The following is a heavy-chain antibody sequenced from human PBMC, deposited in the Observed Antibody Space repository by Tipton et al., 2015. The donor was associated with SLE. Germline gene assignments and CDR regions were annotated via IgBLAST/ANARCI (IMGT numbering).Heavy chain of an antibody. Sequence: TLSLTCTVSGGSISESTYSWDWIRQAPGKGLEWIGSMYFSGNTYYNPFLRSRVTISADTSKNQFSLTLTSVTAADTAVYYCARALGWSYGFDIWRPGTTVTVSS. D-gene: IGHD3-3*01. J-gene: IGHJ3*02. CDR3: ARALGWSYGFDI. CDR1: GGSISESTYS. V-gene: IGHV4-39*07. CDR2: MYFSGNT.